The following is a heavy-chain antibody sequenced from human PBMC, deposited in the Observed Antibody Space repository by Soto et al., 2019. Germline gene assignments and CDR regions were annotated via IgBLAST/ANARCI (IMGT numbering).Heavy chain of an antibody. CDR3: AKVGSRSIAARPSTLGDY. J-gene: IGHJ4*02. CDR1: GFTFSSYV. V-gene: IGHV3-23*01. CDR2: TSASGDST. D-gene: IGHD6-6*01. Sequence: EVQLLESGGGLVQPGGSLRLSCAASGFTFSSYVMTWVRQAPGKGLEWVSGTSASGDSTYYADSVKGRFTISRDNSKYTLHLQMNSLRADDMAVYYCAKVGSRSIAARPSTLGDYWGQGTLVTVSS.